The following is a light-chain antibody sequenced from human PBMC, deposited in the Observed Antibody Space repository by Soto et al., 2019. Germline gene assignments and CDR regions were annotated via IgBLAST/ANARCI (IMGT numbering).Light chain of an antibody. CDR1: SSNIGGNT. CDR2: LNN. J-gene: IGLJ2*01. CDR3: AAWDDNLSGVV. V-gene: IGLV1-44*01. Sequence: QSVLTQPPSASGTPGQRVTISCSGSSSNIGGNTVSWYQQLPGTAPKLLIYLNNQRPSGVPDRFSGSKSGTSASLAISGLQSEDEADYCGAAWDDNLSGVVFGGGTKLTVL.